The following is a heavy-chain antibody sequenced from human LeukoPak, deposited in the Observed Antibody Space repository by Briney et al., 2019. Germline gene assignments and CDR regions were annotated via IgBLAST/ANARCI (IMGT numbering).Heavy chain of an antibody. D-gene: IGHD6-13*01. Sequence: GGSLRLSCAASGFTFTNDFMTWVRQAPGKGLEWVANMKVDGSDIHYVDSVKGRFTISSDNARNSLYLQMNSLRAEDTAVYYCAKDRGSSWYVLDYWGQGTLVTVSS. CDR3: AKDRGSSWYVLDY. CDR2: MKVDGSDI. J-gene: IGHJ4*02. V-gene: IGHV3-7*01. CDR1: GFTFTNDF.